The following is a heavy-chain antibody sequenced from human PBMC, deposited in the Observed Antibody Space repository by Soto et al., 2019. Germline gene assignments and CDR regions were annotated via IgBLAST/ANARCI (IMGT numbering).Heavy chain of an antibody. CDR2: LYYSGST. CDR3: ARFVPCSDGSCALDY. V-gene: IGHV4-59*07. CDR1: GPTISNLS. D-gene: IGHD2-15*01. Sequence: PLDALSPTSTPSGPTISNLSWNWIRQPPGRGLEWIVYLYYSGSTNYNPSLKSRATISVDTSKNQFSLKLTSVTAADTAVYYCARFVPCSDGSCALDYWGQGTLVTRLL. J-gene: IGHJ4*02.